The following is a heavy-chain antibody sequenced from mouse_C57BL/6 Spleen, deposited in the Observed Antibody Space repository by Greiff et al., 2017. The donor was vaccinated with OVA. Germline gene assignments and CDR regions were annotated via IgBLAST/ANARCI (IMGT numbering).Heavy chain of an antibody. D-gene: IGHD1-1*01. CDR3: ARYVYGSSYNWYFDV. CDR1: GYTFTGYW. Sequence: VKLQESGAELMKPGASVKLSCKATGYTFTGYWIEWVKQRPGHGLEWIGEILPGSGSTNYNEKFKGKATFTADTSSNTAYMQLSSLTTEDSAIYYCARYVYGSSYNWYFDVWGTGTTVTVSS. CDR2: ILPGSGST. J-gene: IGHJ1*03. V-gene: IGHV1-9*01.